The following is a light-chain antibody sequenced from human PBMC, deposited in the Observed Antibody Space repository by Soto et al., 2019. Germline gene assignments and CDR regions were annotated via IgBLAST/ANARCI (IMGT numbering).Light chain of an antibody. V-gene: IGLV2-8*01. J-gene: IGLJ1*01. CDR1: TSDIGGYNY. CDR3: SSYAGSNNYV. Sequence: QSVLAQPPSASGSPGQSVTISCTGTTSDIGGYNYVSWFQQHPGKAPKLIVYAVSKRPSGVPDRFSGSKSGNTASLTVSGLQAEDEADYYCSSYAGSNNYVFGSGTKVTVL. CDR2: AVS.